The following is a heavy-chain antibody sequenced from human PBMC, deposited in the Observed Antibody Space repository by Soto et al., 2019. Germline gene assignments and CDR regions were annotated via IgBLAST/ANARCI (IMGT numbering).Heavy chain of an antibody. CDR2: MNPNSGNT. D-gene: IGHD4-17*01. CDR1: GYTFTSYD. J-gene: IGHJ4*02. Sequence: ASVKVSCKASGYTFTSYDINWVRQATGQGLEWMGWMNPNSGNTGYAQKFQGRVTMTRNTSISTAYMELSSLRAEDTAVYYCAKSRGTVTTGPFDYWGQGTLVTVSS. V-gene: IGHV1-8*01. CDR3: AKSRGTVTTGPFDY.